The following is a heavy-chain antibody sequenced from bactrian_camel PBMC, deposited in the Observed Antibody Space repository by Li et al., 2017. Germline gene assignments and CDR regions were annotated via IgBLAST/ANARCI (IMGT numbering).Heavy chain of an antibody. CDR3: AASVGLRRRLCPSIDEYEYNY. V-gene: IGHV3S63*01. CDR2: VEDDGSS. Sequence: HVQLVESGGGSVQAGGSLRLSCEFSGYGSYHYCLAWFRQAPGKEREGVASVEDDGSSTYADSVKGRFTTSKDNAKNTLYLQMNNLRPEDSARYYCAASVGLRRRLCPSIDEYEYNYWGQGTQVTVS. CDR1: GYGSYHYC. D-gene: IGHD4*01. J-gene: IGHJ4*01.